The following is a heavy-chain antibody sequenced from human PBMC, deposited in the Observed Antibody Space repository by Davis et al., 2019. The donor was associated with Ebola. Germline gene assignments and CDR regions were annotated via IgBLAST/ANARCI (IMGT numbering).Heavy chain of an antibody. CDR3: ARDRSGYSYGIFDY. J-gene: IGHJ4*02. CDR1: GFTFNSYG. CDR2: ISSSGSTI. Sequence: GGSLRLSCGTSGFTFNSYGMNWVRQAPGKGLEWVSYISSSGSTIYYADSVKGRFTISRDNAKNSLYLQMNSLRAEDTAVYYCARDRSGYSYGIFDYWGQGTLVTVSS. D-gene: IGHD5-18*01. V-gene: IGHV3-48*03.